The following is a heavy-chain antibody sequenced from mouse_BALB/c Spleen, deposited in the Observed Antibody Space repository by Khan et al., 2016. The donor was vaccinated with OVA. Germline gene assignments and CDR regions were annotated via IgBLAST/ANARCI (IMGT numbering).Heavy chain of an antibody. CDR3: VRDDGYSRFAY. V-gene: IGHV1S137*01. CDR1: DYTFTDYP. D-gene: IGHD2-3*01. Sequence: QVQLQQSGPELVRPGVSVKISCKGPDYTFTDYPMHWVRQSHVKSLEWIGAVSTYYGNTNYNQKFKGKAIMTVDKSSSTAYMELARLTSEDSAIYYCVRDDGYSRFAYWGQGTLVTVSA. CDR2: VSTYYGNT. J-gene: IGHJ3*01.